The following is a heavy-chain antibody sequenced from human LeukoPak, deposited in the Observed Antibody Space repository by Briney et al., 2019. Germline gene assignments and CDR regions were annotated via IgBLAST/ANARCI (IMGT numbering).Heavy chain of an antibody. J-gene: IGHJ4*02. CDR2: INYSGST. CDR1: GGSISSYY. D-gene: IGHD1-20*01. V-gene: IGHV4-59*08. CDR3: ARGTAITGYYFDY. Sequence: SETLSLTCTVSGGSISSYYWSWIRQPPGKGLEWIGYINYSGSTNYNPSLKSRVTISVDTSKNQFSLKLSSVTAADTAVYYCARGTAITGYYFDYWGQGTLVTVSS.